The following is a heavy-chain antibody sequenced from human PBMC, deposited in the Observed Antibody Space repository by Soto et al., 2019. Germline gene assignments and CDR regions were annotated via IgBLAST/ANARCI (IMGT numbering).Heavy chain of an antibody. V-gene: IGHV5-51*01. Sequence: PGESLKIPCKGSGYNFAGYWIAWVRQMPGKGLELMGIIYPSDSDTRYRPSFQGQLTTSADKSISSAYLQWSSLRASDTAVYYCARGAVSTRTFDYWGQGTLVTVSS. D-gene: IGHD6-19*01. CDR1: GYNFAGYW. CDR3: ARGAVSTRTFDY. CDR2: IYPSDSDT. J-gene: IGHJ4*02.